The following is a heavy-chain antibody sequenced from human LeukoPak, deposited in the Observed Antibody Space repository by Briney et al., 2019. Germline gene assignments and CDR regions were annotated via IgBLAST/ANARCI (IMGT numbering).Heavy chain of an antibody. D-gene: IGHD4-17*01. CDR1: GFTFRSYA. Sequence: GGSLRLSCAASGFTFRSYAMSWVRQAPGRGLEWVSALSGSGGSTYYADSVKGRFTISRDNSKNTLYLQMNSLRAEDTAVYYCAKSLTVTLRGYYYYGMDVWGKGTTVTVSS. CDR2: LSGSGGST. V-gene: IGHV3-23*01. J-gene: IGHJ6*04. CDR3: AKSLTVTLRGYYYYGMDV.